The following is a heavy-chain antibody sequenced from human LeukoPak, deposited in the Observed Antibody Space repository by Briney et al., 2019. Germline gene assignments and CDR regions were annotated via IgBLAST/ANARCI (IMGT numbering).Heavy chain of an antibody. CDR3: ARGPRVGIIFYYHMDV. D-gene: IGHD1-14*01. CDR1: GFSFSNFG. J-gene: IGHJ6*03. CDR2: IWYDGSNK. V-gene: IGHV3-33*03. Sequence: GGSLRLSCATSGFSFSNFGMHWVRQAPGKGPVWVAAIWYDGSNKYYADSVKGRFTMSRDNSKNTVYLQMNSLRAEDTAVYYCARGPRVGIIFYYHMDVWGKGTTVAVSS.